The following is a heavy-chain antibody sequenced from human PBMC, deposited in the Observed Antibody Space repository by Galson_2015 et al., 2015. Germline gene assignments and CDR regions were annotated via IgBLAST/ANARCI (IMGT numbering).Heavy chain of an antibody. CDR2: IYYSGST. V-gene: IGHV4-59*01. J-gene: IGHJ4*02. D-gene: IGHD6-19*01. CDR3: ARTVNSGWYEYYFDF. Sequence: LEWIGYIYYSGSTNYNPSLKSRVTISVDTSKNQFSLKLSSVTAADTAVYYCARTVNSGWYEYYFDFWGQGTLVTVSS.